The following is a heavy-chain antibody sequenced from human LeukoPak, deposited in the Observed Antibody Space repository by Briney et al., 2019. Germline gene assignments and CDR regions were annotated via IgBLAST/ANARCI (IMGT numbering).Heavy chain of an antibody. D-gene: IGHD3-10*01. CDR3: AKAIPGHSWFGKFQGAYYYMDV. Sequence: GGSLRLSCAASGFTFSSYGMSWVRQAPGKGLEWVSAISGSGGSTYYADSVKGRFTISRDNSKNTLYLQMNSLRAEDTAVYYCAKAIPGHSWFGKFQGAYYYMDVWGKGTTVTVSS. J-gene: IGHJ6*03. CDR2: ISGSGGST. V-gene: IGHV3-23*01. CDR1: GFTFSSYG.